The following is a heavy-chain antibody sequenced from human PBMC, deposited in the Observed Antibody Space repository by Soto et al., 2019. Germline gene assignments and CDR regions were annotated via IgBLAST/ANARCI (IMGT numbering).Heavy chain of an antibody. J-gene: IGHJ5*02. V-gene: IGHV3-23*01. CDR1: GFTFSSYA. CDR2: ISGSGGST. D-gene: IGHD4-17*01. CDR3: AKASAVTTNNWFDP. Sequence: VGSLRLSCAASGFTFSSYAMSWVRQAPGKGLEWVSAISGSGGSTYYADSVKGRFTISRDNSKNTLYLQMNSLRAEDTAVYYCAKASAVTTNNWFDPWGQGTLVTVS.